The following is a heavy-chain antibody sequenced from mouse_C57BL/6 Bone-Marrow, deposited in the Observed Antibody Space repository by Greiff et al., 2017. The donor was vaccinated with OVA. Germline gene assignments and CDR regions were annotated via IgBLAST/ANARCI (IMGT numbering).Heavy chain of an antibody. D-gene: IGHD1-1*01. CDR3: ARDTTVVATDY. Sequence: QVTLKESGAELVKPGASVKLSCKASGYTFTSYWMHWVKQRPGQGLEWIGMIHPNSGSTNYNEKFKSKATLTVDKSSSTAYMQLSSLTSEDSAVYYCARDTTVVATDYWGQGTTLTVSS. CDR2: IHPNSGST. CDR1: GYTFTSYW. V-gene: IGHV1-64*01. J-gene: IGHJ2*01.